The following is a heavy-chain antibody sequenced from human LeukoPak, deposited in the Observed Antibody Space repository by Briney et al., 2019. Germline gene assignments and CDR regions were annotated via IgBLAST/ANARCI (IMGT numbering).Heavy chain of an antibody. CDR2: IWYDGSNK. CDR3: ARAVGPYDY. CDR1: GFTFSTYG. V-gene: IGHV3-33*01. J-gene: IGHJ4*02. Sequence: GGSLRLSCAASGFTFSTYGIHWVRQAPGKGLEWAAVIWYDGSNKYYADSVKGRFTISRDNSRDTLYLQMNSLRAEDTAVYYCARAVGPYDYWGQGTLVTVSS.